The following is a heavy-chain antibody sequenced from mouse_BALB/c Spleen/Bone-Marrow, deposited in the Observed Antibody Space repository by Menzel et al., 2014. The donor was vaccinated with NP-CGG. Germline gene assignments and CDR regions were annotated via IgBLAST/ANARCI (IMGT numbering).Heavy chain of an antibody. CDR1: RFTFSSYA. CDR3: ARYYGSSYDY. Sequence: EVKLVESGGGLVKPGGSLKLSCAASRFTFSSYAMSWVRQTPEKRLEWVATISSGGNYTYYPDSVKGRFTISRDNAKNTLYLQMSSLRSEDTAMYYCARYYGSSYDYWGQGTTLTVSS. J-gene: IGHJ2*01. CDR2: ISSGGNYT. D-gene: IGHD1-1*01. V-gene: IGHV5-9-3*01.